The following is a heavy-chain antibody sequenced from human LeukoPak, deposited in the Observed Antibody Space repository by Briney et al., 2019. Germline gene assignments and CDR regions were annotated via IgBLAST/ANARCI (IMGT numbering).Heavy chain of an antibody. V-gene: IGHV4-39*07. CDR2: IYYSGST. Sequence: PSETLSLTCTVSGGSISSSSYYWGWIHQPPGKGLEWIGSIYYSGSTYYNPSLKSRVTMSVDTSKNQFSLKLSSVTAADTAVYYCARKRGYARDYWGQGNLVTVSS. CDR1: GGSISSSSYY. D-gene: IGHD5-12*01. J-gene: IGHJ4*02. CDR3: ARKRGYARDY.